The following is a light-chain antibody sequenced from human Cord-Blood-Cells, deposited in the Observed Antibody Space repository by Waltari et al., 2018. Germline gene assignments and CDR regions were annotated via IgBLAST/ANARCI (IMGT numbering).Light chain of an antibody. J-gene: IGLJ3*02. Sequence: QSALTQPASVSGSPGQSIPISCTGTSRDVGGYNYVSWYQQHSGKAPKLMIYEVSNRPSGVSNRFSGSKSGNTASLTISGLQAEDEADYYCSSYTSSSTWVFGGGTKLTVL. V-gene: IGLV2-14*01. CDR2: EVS. CDR3: SSYTSSSTWV. CDR1: SRDVGGYNY.